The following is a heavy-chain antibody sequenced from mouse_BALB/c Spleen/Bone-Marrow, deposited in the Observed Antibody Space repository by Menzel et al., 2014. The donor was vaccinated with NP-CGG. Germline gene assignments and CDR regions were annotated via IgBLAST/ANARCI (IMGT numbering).Heavy chain of an antibody. J-gene: IGHJ4*01. CDR2: ISSGGSYT. CDR3: ARRRDYYAMDY. CDR1: GFTFSSYG. V-gene: IGHV5-6*01. Sequence: EVQLVESGGDLVKPGGSLKLSCAASGFTFSSYGMSWVRQTPDKRLEWVATISSGGSYTYCPNSVKGRFTISRDNAKNTLYLQMSSLKSEDTAMYYCARRRDYYAMDYWGQGTSVTVSS.